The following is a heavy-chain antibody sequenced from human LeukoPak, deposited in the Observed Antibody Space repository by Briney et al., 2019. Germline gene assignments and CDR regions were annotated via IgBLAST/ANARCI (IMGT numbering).Heavy chain of an antibody. V-gene: IGHV3-11*01. CDR1: GFTFRDYY. J-gene: IGHJ3*02. D-gene: IGHD3-10*02. Sequence: PGGSLRLSCAASGFTFRDYYMGWISQAQGKGLEWVSYISSSGTGIYYADSVKGRFTISRDNAKNSLYLQVNSLRAEDTAVYYCARAMWDAFDIWGQGTMVTVSS. CDR2: ISSSGTGI. CDR3: ARAMWDAFDI.